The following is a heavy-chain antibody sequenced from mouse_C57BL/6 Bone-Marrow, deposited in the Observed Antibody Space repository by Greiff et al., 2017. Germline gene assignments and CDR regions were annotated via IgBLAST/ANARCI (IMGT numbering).Heavy chain of an antibody. V-gene: IGHV1-64*01. CDR1: GYTFTSYW. CDR2: IHPNSGST. Sequence: VQLQQPGAELVKPGASVKLSCKASGYTFTSYWMHWVKQRPGQGLEWIGMIHPNSGSTNYHEKFKSTATLTVDKASSPAYMQLSSLTSEDSAVYDCSRHVSFFDNWGQGTALTGSS. CDR3: SRHVSFFDN. J-gene: IGHJ2*01.